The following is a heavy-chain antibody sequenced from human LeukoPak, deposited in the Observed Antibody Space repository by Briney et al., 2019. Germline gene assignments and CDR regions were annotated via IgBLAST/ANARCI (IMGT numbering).Heavy chain of an antibody. V-gene: IGHV4-59*11. CDR1: GGSISGHY. J-gene: IGHJ4*02. CDR3: ARGGIAAATLVHLDY. CDR2: IYYSEST. Sequence: PSETLSLTCTVSGGSISGHYWSWIRQPPGKGLEWIGYIYYSESTNYNPSLKSRVTIAVDTSKNQFSLKLSSVTAADTAVYYCARGGIAAATLVHLDYWGQGTLVTVSS. D-gene: IGHD6-13*01.